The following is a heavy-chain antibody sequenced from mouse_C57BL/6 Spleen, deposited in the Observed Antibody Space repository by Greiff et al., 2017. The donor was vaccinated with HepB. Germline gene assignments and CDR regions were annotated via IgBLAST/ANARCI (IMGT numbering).Heavy chain of an antibody. V-gene: IGHV1-22*01. D-gene: IGHD1-3*01. CDR2: INPNNGGT. CDR3: ARSYIGYFDY. J-gene: IGHJ2*01. Sequence: EVKLMESGPELVKPGASVKMSCKASGYTFTDYNMHWVKQSHGKSLEWIGYINPNNGGTSYNQKFKGKATLTVNKSSSTAYMELRSLTSEDSAVYYCARSYIGYFDYWGQGTTLTVSS. CDR1: GYTFTDYN.